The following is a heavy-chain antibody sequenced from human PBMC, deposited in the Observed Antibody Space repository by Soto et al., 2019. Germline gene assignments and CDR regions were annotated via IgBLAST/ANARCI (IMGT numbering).Heavy chain of an antibody. CDR1: GYTFSSYG. D-gene: IGHD3-10*01. V-gene: IGHV1-18*01. CDR3: ATFIVRGPVRMVHYFDP. J-gene: IGHJ5*02. Sequence: AASVKVSCKVSGYTFSSYGISWVRQAPGQGLEWMGWISAYNGNTNYARKFQDRVTMTIDTSTSTAYMELRSLRYDDTAVYYCATFIVRGPVRMVHYFDPWGKGALGTASS. CDR2: ISAYNGNT.